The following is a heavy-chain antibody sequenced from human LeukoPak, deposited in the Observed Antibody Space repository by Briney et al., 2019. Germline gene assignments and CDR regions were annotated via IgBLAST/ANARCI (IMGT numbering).Heavy chain of an antibody. Sequence: SETLSLTCAVYGGSFSGCYWSWIRQPPGNWLEWIGEINHRGSTNYNPSLKSRVTISVDTSKNQFSLKLSSVTAADTAVYYCARGGPSGYVDWGQGTLVTVSS. J-gene: IGHJ4*02. D-gene: IGHD5-12*01. CDR2: INHRGST. V-gene: IGHV4-34*01. CDR1: GGSFSGCY. CDR3: ARGGPSGYVD.